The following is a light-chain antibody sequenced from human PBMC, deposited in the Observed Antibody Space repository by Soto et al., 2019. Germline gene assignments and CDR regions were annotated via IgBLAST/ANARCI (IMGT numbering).Light chain of an antibody. CDR2: AAS. CDR3: QQYINWPRT. J-gene: IGKJ1*01. V-gene: IGKV3-15*01. Sequence: EIVLTQSPSTLSSFPGDRVTLYCRASHDVTTYLAWYQQKSGQAPRLLIYAASTRATGIPARFSGSGSGTEFSLTISSLQSEDFAVYYCQQYINWPRTFGQGTKVDIK. CDR1: HDVTTY.